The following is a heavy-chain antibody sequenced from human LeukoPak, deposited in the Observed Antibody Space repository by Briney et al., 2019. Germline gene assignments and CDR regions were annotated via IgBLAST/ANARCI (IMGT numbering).Heavy chain of an antibody. D-gene: IGHD3-10*01. J-gene: IGHJ4*02. CDR2: ISGSGGST. V-gene: IGHV3-23*01. Sequence: GGSLRLSCAASGFTFSSYAMSWVRQAPGKGLEWVSAISGSGGSTYYADSVKGRFTISRDNAKNTLYLQMNSLRVEDTAVYYCVRALLGGNDYWGQGTLVTVSS. CDR3: VRALLGGNDY. CDR1: GFTFSSYA.